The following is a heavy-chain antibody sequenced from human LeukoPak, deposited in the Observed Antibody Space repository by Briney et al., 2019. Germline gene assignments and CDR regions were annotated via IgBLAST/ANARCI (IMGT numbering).Heavy chain of an antibody. D-gene: IGHD3-10*01. CDR3: ALPRITMVRGDYYFDY. CDR2: IIPIFGTA. V-gene: IGHV1-69*01. Sequence: SVKVSCKASGGTFSSYAISWVRQAPGQGLEWMGGIIPIFGTANYAQKFQGRVTITADESTSTAYMELSRLRSDDTAVYYCALPRITMVRGDYYFDYWGQGTLVTVSS. J-gene: IGHJ4*02. CDR1: GGTFSSYA.